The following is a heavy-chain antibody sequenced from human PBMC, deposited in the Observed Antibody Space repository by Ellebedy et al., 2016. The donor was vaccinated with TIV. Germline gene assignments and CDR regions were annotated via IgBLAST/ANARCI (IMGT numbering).Heavy chain of an antibody. CDR2: LGISAYPK. CDR1: GFNFNTYA. CDR3: AKLDCAESACWLGDY. D-gene: IGHD6-19*01. Sequence: PSETLSLTCTMSGFNFNTYAMSWFRQAPGKGLEWVSGLGISAYPKYYADSVKGRFTISRDNAKNTTHLYISNLRAEDTAIYYCAKLDCAESACWLGDYWGQGTLVTVSS. V-gene: IGHV3-23*01. J-gene: IGHJ4*02.